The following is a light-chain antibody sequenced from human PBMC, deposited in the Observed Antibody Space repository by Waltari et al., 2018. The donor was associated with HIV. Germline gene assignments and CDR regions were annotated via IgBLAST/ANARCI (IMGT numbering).Light chain of an antibody. CDR3: SSYTSISTYV. CDR2: EVS. J-gene: IGLJ1*01. Sequence: QSALTQPPSVSGSPGQSVTISCTGTSSDVGSYNRVSWYQQPPGTAPKPMIYEVSNRPSGVPDRFSGSKSGNTASLTISGLQAEDEADYYCSSYTSISTYVFGTGTKVTVL. V-gene: IGLV2-18*02. CDR1: SSDVGSYNR.